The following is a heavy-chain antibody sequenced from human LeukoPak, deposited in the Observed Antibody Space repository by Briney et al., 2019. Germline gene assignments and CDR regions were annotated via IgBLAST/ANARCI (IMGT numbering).Heavy chain of an antibody. Sequence: GGSLRLSCAASGFTFSTYGMHWVRQAPAKGLEWVAFIRYDGSNKYYADSVKGRFTISRDNSKNTLYLQMNRLRAEDTAVYYCARVSGSYSLYYYMDVWGKGTTVTVSS. V-gene: IGHV3-30*02. CDR3: ARVSGSYSLYYYMDV. CDR1: GFTFSTYG. J-gene: IGHJ6*03. CDR2: IRYDGSNK. D-gene: IGHD1-26*01.